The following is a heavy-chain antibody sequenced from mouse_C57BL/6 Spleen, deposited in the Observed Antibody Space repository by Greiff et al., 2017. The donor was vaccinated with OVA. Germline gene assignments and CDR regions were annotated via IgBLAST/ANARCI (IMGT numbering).Heavy chain of an antibody. J-gene: IGHJ1*03. CDR3: ARPTGRYWYFDV. CDR1: GFTFSDYY. V-gene: IGHV5-12*01. Sequence: EVHLVESGGGLVQPGGSLKLSCAASGFTFSDYYMYWVRQTPEKRLEWVAYISNGGGSTYYPDTVKGRFTISRDNAKNTLYLQMSRLKSEDTAMYYCARPTGRYWYFDVWGTGTTVTVSS. CDR2: ISNGGGST. D-gene: IGHD4-1*02.